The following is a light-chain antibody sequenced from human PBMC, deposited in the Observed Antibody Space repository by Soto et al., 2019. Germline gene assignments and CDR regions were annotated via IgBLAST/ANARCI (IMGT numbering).Light chain of an antibody. CDR2: GAS. J-gene: IGKJ1*01. CDR3: QHYARSSWM. CDR1: QTVVITN. V-gene: IGKV3-20*01. Sequence: ELVLTQSPGTLSLSPGERATLSCRASQTVVITNIAWYQQKPGQTPRLLIYGASSRATGVPDRFSSSGSGTDFTLTISRLVPEDFAVYYCQHYARSSWMFGQGNKV.